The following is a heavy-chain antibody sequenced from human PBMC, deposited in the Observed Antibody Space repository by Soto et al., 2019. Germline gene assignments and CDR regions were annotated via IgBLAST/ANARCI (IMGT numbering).Heavy chain of an antibody. Sequence: EVQLLESGGGLVQPGGSLRLSCAASGFTFSSYSMSWVRQAPGKGLEWVSYISGGGGSIYYADSVKGRFTISRDNSKNMVYLQMNSLRAADTAIYYCAKDAYCSGGSCYASRLAFDIWGQGTVVTVSS. D-gene: IGHD2-15*01. CDR1: GFTFSSYS. CDR3: AKDAYCSGGSCYASRLAFDI. CDR2: ISGGGGSI. V-gene: IGHV3-23*01. J-gene: IGHJ3*02.